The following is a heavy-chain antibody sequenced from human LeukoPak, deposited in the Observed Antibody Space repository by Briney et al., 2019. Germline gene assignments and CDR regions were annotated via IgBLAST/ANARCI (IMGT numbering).Heavy chain of an antibody. CDR3: ARSLGGYADY. D-gene: IGHD3-16*01. V-gene: IGHV3-64*02. CDR2: LTGDGGTT. CDR1: GFAFSTYA. Sequence: GGSLRLSCAASGFAFSTYAIYWVRQAPGKGLEYVSALTGDGGTTYYADSVKGRFTVSRDNSKNTLYLQMGSLRAEDMAVYFCARSLGGYADYWGQGTLVTVSS. J-gene: IGHJ4*02.